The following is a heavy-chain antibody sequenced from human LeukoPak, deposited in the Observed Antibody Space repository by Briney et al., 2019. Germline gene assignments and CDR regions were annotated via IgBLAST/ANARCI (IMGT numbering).Heavy chain of an antibody. CDR2: IIPIFGTA. V-gene: IGHV1-69*05. J-gene: IGHJ4*02. D-gene: IGHD3-10*01. CDR3: AREDYYDSGSHPFDY. Sequence: SVKVSCKASGGTFSSYAISWVRQAPGQGLEWMGRIIPIFGTANYAQKFQGRVTITTDESTSTAYMELSSLRSEDTAVYYCAREDYYDSGSHPFDYWGQGTLVTVSS. CDR1: GGTFSSYA.